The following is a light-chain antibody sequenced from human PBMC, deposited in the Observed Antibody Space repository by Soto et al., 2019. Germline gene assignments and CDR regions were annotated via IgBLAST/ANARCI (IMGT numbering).Light chain of an antibody. V-gene: IGLV2-8*01. CDR1: SSDVGGYNY. Sequence: QSALTQPPSASGSPGQSVTISCTGTSSDVGGYNYVSWYQQHPGKAPKVIIYGVSRRPSGVPDRFSGSKSGNTASLTVSGLQAEDEADYYCSSYGGWNNWVVFGGGTKLTVL. J-gene: IGLJ2*01. CDR2: GVS. CDR3: SSYGGWNNWVV.